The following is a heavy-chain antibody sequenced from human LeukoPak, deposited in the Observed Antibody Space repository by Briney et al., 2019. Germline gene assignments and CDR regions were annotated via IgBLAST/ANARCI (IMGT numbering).Heavy chain of an antibody. CDR1: GFTFSNAW. CDR2: IKSKADGGTT. CDR3: TTDYRRYCTNGVCYTVDY. D-gene: IGHD2-8*01. J-gene: IGHJ4*02. V-gene: IGHV3-15*01. Sequence: GGCLRLSCAASGFTFSNAWISWVRQAPGKGLEWDGCIKSKADGGTTDYAAPVKGRFTISRDDSKNTLSLQMNSLKTEDTAVYYCTTDYRRYCTNGVCYTVDYWGQGTLVTVSS.